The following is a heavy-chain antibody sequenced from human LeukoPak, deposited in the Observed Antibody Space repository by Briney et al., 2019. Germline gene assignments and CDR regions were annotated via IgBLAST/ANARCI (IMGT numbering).Heavy chain of an antibody. V-gene: IGHV3-33*06. J-gene: IGHJ5*02. CDR2: IWYDGSNK. CDR3: AKDGSAYSGGDCYPGGDNWFDP. CDR1: GFTFSSYG. Sequence: TGGSLRLSCAASGFTFSSYGMHWVRQAPGKGLEWVAVIWYDGSNKYYADSVKGRFTISRDNSKNTLYLQMNSLRAEDTAVYYCAKDGSAYSGGDCYPGGDNWFDPWGQGTLVTVSS. D-gene: IGHD2-21*02.